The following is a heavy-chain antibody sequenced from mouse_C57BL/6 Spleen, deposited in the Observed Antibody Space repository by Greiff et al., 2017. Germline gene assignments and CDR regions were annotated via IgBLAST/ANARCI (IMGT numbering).Heavy chain of an antibody. Sequence: VQLQQSGAELVKPGASVKISCKASGYAFSSYWMNWVKQRPGKGLEWIGQIYPGDGDTNYNGKFKGKATLTADTSSSTAYMQLSSLTSEDSAVYFCARSASYCSSDYWGQGTTRTVSS. CDR2: IYPGDGDT. CDR1: GYAFSSYW. V-gene: IGHV1-80*01. CDR3: ARSASYCSSDY. J-gene: IGHJ2*01. D-gene: IGHD6-5*01.